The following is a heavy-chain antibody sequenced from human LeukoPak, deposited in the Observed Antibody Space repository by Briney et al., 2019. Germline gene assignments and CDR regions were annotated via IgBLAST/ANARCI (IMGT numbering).Heavy chain of an antibody. V-gene: IGHV3-48*03. D-gene: IGHD1-20*01. J-gene: IGHJ6*03. CDR3: ARDSPITGSFYYYMDV. Sequence: PGGSLRLSCAASGFTFSSYEMNWVRQAPGKGLEWVSYISSGGNNIYYADSVKGRFTIPRDNAKNSLYLQMSSLGAEDTAVYYCARDSPITGSFYYYMDVWGKGTTVTVSS. CDR1: GFTFSSYE. CDR2: ISSGGNNI.